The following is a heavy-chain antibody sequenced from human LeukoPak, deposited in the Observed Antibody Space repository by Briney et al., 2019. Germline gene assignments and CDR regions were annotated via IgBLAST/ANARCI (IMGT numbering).Heavy chain of an antibody. CDR1: GFTFSSYA. CDR2: ISGSGGGT. D-gene: IGHD6-6*01. J-gene: IGHJ4*02. V-gene: IGHV3-23*01. CDR3: AKDLQTLGY. Sequence: PGGSLRLSCAASGFTFSSYAMSWVRQAPGKGLEWVSAISGSGGGTYYADSVKGRFTISRDKSKNTLYLQMNRLRAEDKAVYFCAKDLQTLGYWGQGTLVTVSS.